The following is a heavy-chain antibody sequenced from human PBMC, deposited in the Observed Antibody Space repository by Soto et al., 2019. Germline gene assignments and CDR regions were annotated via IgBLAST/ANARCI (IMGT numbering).Heavy chain of an antibody. D-gene: IGHD5-18*01. V-gene: IGHV3-23*01. CDR3: AKLGAMAYFDY. CDR1: GFTFSRHA. Sequence: PVGSLRLSCTASGFTFSRHAMTWVRQAPGKGLEWVSGLSDSGGSIYYADSVKGRFTISRDNSMNTLYLQMNTLRAEDTAVYYCAKLGAMAYFDYWGQGTLVTVSS. CDR2: LSDSGGSI. J-gene: IGHJ4*02.